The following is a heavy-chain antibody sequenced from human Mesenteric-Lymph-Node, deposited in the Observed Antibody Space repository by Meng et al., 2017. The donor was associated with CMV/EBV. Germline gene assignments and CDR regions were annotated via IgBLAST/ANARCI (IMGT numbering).Heavy chain of an antibody. CDR3: ARGSSYDILTGYFDY. CDR2: INHSGST. V-gene: IGHV4-34*01. Sequence: QVQLPQWGAGLLKPSETLSVTCAVYGGSFSGYYWNWIRQSPEKGLEWIGEINHSGSTTYNPSFTSRIIISVDTSTNQISLNVSSVTAADTAVYYCARGSSYDILTGYFDYWGQGALVTVSS. D-gene: IGHD3-9*01. CDR1: GGSFSGYY. J-gene: IGHJ4*02.